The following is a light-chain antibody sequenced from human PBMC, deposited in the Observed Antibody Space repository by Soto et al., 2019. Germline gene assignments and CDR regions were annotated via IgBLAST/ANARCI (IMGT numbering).Light chain of an antibody. CDR2: SES. CDR3: LQYSDYPQT. V-gene: IGKV1-17*01. CDR1: QDIANS. Sequence: DIQMTQSPSSLSASVGDRVSITCRASQDIANSLDWFRQRPGRAPKRLIYSESSLRRGVPSRFSGSGSGTEFTLPFNSLQPEDFATYYCLQYSDYPQTLGKGTKVEI. J-gene: IGKJ1*01.